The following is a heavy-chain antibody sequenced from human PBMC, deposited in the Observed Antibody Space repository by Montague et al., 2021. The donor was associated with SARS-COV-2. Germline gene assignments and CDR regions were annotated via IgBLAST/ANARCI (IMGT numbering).Heavy chain of an antibody. Sequence: SETLSLTCAVYGGSFSGYYCSWIRQPPGKGLEWIGEINHSGSTNYNPSLKSRVTISVDTSKNQFSLKLSSVTAADTAVYYCARGSWHIVVVTAIRDGYYGMDVWGQGTTVTVSS. CDR1: GGSFSGYY. V-gene: IGHV4-34*01. D-gene: IGHD2-21*02. J-gene: IGHJ6*02. CDR2: INHSGST. CDR3: ARGSWHIVVVTAIRDGYYGMDV.